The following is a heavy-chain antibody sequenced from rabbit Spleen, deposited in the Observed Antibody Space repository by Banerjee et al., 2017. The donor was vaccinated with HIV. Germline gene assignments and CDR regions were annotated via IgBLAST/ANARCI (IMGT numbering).Heavy chain of an antibody. CDR3: ARDLVAVIGWNFGL. CDR2: IEAGSSGFT. V-gene: IGHV1S40*01. J-gene: IGHJ4*01. D-gene: IGHD1-1*01. Sequence: QSLEESGGDLVKPGASLTLTCIASGVSFSVSSYMCWIRQAPGKGLEWIACIEAGSSGFTYFANWAKGRFTISKTSSTTVTLQMTSLTAADTATYFCARDLVAVIGWNFGLWGQGTLVTVS. CDR1: GVSFSVSSY.